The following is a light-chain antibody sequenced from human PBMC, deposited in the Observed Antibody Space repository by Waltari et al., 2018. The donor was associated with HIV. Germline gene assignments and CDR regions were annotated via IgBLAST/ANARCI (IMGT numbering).Light chain of an antibody. CDR2: NTD. CDR3: LLYMASGRV. Sequence: QTVVTQEPSFSVSPGGTITLTCGLSSGSVSRAYYPSWYPQTTGQPPRTLIYNTDTRSSGVPDRFSGSIVGNKAALTITGAQSEDESDYYCLLYMASGRVFGGGTRLTVL. V-gene: IGLV8-61*01. CDR1: SGSVSRAYY. J-gene: IGLJ3*02.